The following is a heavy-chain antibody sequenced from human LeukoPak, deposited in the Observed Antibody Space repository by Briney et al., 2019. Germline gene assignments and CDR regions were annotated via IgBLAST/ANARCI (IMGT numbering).Heavy chain of an antibody. Sequence: GGSLRLSCAASGFTLTAYAMSWVRQAPGKGLEWVSTISDRGDSTYYADSVKGRFTISRDNSKDTVFLQLNSLRVEDTALYYCTKGTIELSVWGQGTTVTVSS. CDR3: TKGTIELSV. J-gene: IGHJ6*02. CDR1: GFTLTAYA. D-gene: IGHD4/OR15-4a*01. CDR2: ISDRGDST. V-gene: IGHV3-23*01.